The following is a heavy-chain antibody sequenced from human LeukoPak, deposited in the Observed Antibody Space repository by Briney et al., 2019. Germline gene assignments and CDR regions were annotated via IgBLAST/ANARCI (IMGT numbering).Heavy chain of an antibody. J-gene: IGHJ5*02. CDR3: ARALIIAKGGWFDP. CDR2: INHSGST. CDR1: GGPFSGYY. D-gene: IGHD6-13*01. V-gene: IGHV4-34*01. Sequence: SETLSLTCAVYGGPFSGYYWSWIRQPPGKGLEWIGEINHSGSTNYNPSLKSRVTISVDTSKNQFSLKLSSVTAADTAVYYCARALIIAKGGWFDPWGQGTLVTVSS.